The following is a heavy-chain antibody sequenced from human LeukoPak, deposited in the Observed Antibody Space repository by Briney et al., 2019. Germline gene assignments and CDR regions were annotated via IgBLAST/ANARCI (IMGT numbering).Heavy chain of an antibody. V-gene: IGHV1-18*04. D-gene: IGHD1-26*01. CDR1: GYTFTSYG. J-gene: IGHJ4*02. Sequence: ASVKVSCKASGYTFTSYGISWVRQAPGQGLEWMGWISAYSGTTNYAQKLQGRVTMTTDTSTSIAYMELRGLRCDDTAVYDCARDPEVGVTVFDYWGQGTLATVSS. CDR3: ARDPEVGVTVFDY. CDR2: ISAYSGTT.